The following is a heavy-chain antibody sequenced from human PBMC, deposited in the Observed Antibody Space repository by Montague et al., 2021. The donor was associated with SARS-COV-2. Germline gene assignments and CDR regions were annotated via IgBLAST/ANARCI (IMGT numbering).Heavy chain of an antibody. D-gene: IGHD3-3*01. CDR2: TTLRASA. V-gene: IGHV4-34*01. Sequence: SETLSLTCSVYGGSFSDYYWTWIRQPPGKGLEWIGETTLRASANYNPSFKSRVSISVGTSKNQLSLKLTSVTAADTGVYYCARGQVTSFGVIIMLPAPGPLDIWGQGTMVTVSS. CDR3: ARGQVTSFGVIIMLPAPGPLDI. CDR1: GGSFSDYY. J-gene: IGHJ3*02.